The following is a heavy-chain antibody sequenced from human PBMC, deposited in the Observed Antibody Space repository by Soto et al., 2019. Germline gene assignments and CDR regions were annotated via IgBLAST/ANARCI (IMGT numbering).Heavy chain of an antibody. V-gene: IGHV3-30*19. D-gene: IGHD3-16*01. CDR2: TSYDGSNK. CDR3: ARGGTTGGFDL. Sequence: QVQLVESGGGVVQPGTSLRLSCAASGFRFKSFVMHWVRQAPGKGLEWVAFTSYDGSNKDYEDSVKGRFTVSRDNSQNTLHLQMDFLRPEDAVLYYGARGGTTGGFDLWGQGTLVSVSS. J-gene: IGHJ4*02. CDR1: GFRFKSFV.